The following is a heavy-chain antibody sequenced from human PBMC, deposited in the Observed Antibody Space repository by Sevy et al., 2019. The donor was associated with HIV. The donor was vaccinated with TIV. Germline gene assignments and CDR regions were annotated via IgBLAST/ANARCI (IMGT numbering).Heavy chain of an antibody. CDR2: ISSSGSTI. D-gene: IGHD3-3*01. CDR1: GFTFSDYY. V-gene: IGHV3-11*01. J-gene: IGHJ5*02. CDR3: ARDPDTTFGVFGGFDP. Sequence: GGSLRLSCAASGFTFSDYYMSWIRQAPGKGLEWVSYISSSGSTIYYADSVKGRFTISRDNAKNSLYLQMNSLRAEDTAVYYCARDPDTTFGVFGGFDPWGQGTLVTVSS.